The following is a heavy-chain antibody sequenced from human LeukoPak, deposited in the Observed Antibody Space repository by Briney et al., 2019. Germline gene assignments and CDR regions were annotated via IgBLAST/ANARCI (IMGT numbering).Heavy chain of an antibody. CDR3: AALELVGASPPLDY. V-gene: IGHV4-4*02. J-gene: IGHJ4*02. D-gene: IGHD1-26*01. Sequence: SGTLSLTCAVSGDSISSDNWWSWVRQSPGKGLEWIGEIYHSGTTNYNPSLKSRVTISIDKSKNQLSLNLSSVTAADTAVYYCAALELVGASPPLDYWGQGTLVTVSS. CDR2: IYHSGTT. CDR1: GDSISSDNW.